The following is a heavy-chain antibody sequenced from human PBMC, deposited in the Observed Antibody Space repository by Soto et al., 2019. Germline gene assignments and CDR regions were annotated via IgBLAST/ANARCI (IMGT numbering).Heavy chain of an antibody. V-gene: IGHV3-30*18. CDR1: GFTFSIFA. Sequence: QVQLVESGGGVVQPGRSLRLSCAASGFTFSIFAMHWVRQAPGKGLEWVAVISYDESSKYYADSVKGRFTISRDNSKNSLYLQMNRLRAEDTAVYYCPKGASYFDYWGQGTLVTVSS. CDR3: PKGASYFDY. D-gene: IGHD1-26*01. CDR2: ISYDESSK. J-gene: IGHJ4*02.